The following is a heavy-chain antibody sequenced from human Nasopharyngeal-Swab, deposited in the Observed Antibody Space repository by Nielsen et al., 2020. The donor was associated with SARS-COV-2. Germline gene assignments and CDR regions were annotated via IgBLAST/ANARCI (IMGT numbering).Heavy chain of an antibody. D-gene: IGHD4-17*01. V-gene: IGHV3-21*01. Sequence: GGSLRLSCAASGFTFSSYSMNWVRQAPGKGLEWVSSISSSSGSIYYADPVKGRFTVSRDNAKNPLYLQMNSLRAEDTGVYYCARVNSYGDYGGGDYWGQGTLVTVSS. CDR2: ISSSSGSI. J-gene: IGHJ4*02. CDR3: ARVNSYGDYGGGDY. CDR1: GFTFSSYS.